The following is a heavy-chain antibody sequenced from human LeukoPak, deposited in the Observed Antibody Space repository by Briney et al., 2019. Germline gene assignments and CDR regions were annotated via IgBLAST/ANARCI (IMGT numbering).Heavy chain of an antibody. D-gene: IGHD5-24*01. CDR3: ARVGRDGYNWANDY. J-gene: IGHJ4*02. V-gene: IGHV4-59*01. Sequence: SETLSLTCTVSGGSISSYYWSWIRQPPGKGLEWIGYIYYSGSTNYNPSLKSRVTISVDTSKNQFSLKLSSVTAADTAVYYCARVGRDGYNWANDYWGQGTLVTVSS. CDR1: GGSISSYY. CDR2: IYYSGST.